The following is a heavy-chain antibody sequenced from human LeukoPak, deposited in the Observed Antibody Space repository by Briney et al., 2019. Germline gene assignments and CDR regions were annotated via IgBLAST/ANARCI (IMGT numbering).Heavy chain of an antibody. CDR2: IYYSGST. CDR3: AGNHRKWELRSCDY. CDR1: GGSISSSSYY. Sequence: PPETLSLTCTVSGGSISSSSYYWGWIRQPPGKGLEWIGSIYYSGSTYYNPSLKSRVTISVDTSKNQFSLKLSSVTAADTAVYYCAGNHRKWELRSCDYWGQGTLVTVSS. V-gene: IGHV4-39*01. D-gene: IGHD1-26*01. J-gene: IGHJ4*02.